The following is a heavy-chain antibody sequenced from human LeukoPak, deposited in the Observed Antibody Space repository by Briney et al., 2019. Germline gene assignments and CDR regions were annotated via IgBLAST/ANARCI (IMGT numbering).Heavy chain of an antibody. CDR1: GFTFSSYA. J-gene: IGHJ3*02. V-gene: IGHV3-23*01. Sequence: GGSLRLSCAASGFTFSSYAMSWVRQAPGKGLEWVSAISGSGGSTYYADSVKGRFTISRDNSKNTLYLQMNSLRAEDTAVYYCAKDQYSSGWFPSGNAFDIWGQGTMVTVSS. CDR3: AKDQYSSGWFPSGNAFDI. CDR2: ISGSGGST. D-gene: IGHD6-19*01.